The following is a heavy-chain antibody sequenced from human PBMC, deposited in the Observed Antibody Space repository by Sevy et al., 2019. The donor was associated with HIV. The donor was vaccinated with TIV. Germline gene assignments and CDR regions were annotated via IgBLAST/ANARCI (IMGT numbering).Heavy chain of an antibody. CDR2: IRHDGSEK. CDR1: EFTFSGYW. J-gene: IGHJ4*02. CDR3: VREYDGGTSAAGGAFDY. D-gene: IGHD6-25*01. V-gene: IGHV3-7*03. Sequence: GGSLRLSCAASEFTFSGYWMNWVRQAPGKGLEWVANIRHDGSEKYYVDSVKGRFTISRDNAKNSLFLQMNSLRAEDTSVYYCVREYDGGTSAAGGAFDYWGQGTLVTVSS.